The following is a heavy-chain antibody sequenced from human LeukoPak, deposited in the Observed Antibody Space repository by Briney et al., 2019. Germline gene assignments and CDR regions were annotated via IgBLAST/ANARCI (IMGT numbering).Heavy chain of an antibody. CDR2: INPSGGST. CDR1: GYTFTSYY. CDR3: ATPHRTGITPH. Sequence: ASVNVSCKASGYTFTSYYMHWVRQAPGQGLEWMGIINPSGGSTSYAQKFQGRVTMTEDTSTDTAYMELSSLRSEDTAVYYCATPHRTGITPHWGQGTLVTVSS. D-gene: IGHD7-27*01. J-gene: IGHJ4*02. V-gene: IGHV1-46*01.